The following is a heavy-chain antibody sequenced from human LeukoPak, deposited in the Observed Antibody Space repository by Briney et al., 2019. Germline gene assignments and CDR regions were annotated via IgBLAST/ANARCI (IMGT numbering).Heavy chain of an antibody. V-gene: IGHV3-23*01. D-gene: IGHD6-19*01. CDR2: ISGSGGST. CDR3: AKDQWLVHIFDY. CDR1: GFTFSSYA. J-gene: IGHJ4*02. Sequence: SGGSLRLSCATSGFTFSSYAMSWVRQAPGKGLEWVSAISGSGGSTYYADSVKGRFTISRDNSKNTLYLQTNSLRAEDTAVYYCAKDQWLVHIFDYWGQGTLVTVSS.